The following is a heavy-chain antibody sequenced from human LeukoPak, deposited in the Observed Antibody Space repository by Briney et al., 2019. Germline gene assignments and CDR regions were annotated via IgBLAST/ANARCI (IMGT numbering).Heavy chain of an antibody. D-gene: IGHD2-15*01. CDR2: IYYSGST. J-gene: IGHJ6*02. Sequence: SQTLSLTCTVSGGSISSGGYYWSWIRQHPGKGLEWIGCIYYSGSTYYNPSLKSRVTISVDTSKNQFSLKLSSVTAADTAVYYCARDWRYCSGGSCYFYGMDVWGQGTTVTVSS. CDR1: GGSISSGGYY. V-gene: IGHV4-31*03. CDR3: ARDWRYCSGGSCYFYGMDV.